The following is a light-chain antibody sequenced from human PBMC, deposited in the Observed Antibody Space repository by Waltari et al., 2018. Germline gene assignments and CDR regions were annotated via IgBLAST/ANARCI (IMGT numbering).Light chain of an antibody. CDR1: GSDVGSYVY. J-gene: IGLJ2*01. CDR2: DVS. CDR3: SSYTSSGTVI. V-gene: IGLV2-14*03. Sequence: QSALTQTASVSGSPGQSITISCTGTGSDVGSYVYVSWYQQHPGKGPKLMIFDVSNRPSGVSNRFSGSKSGNTASLTISGLQAEDEADYYCSSYTSSGTVIFGGGTKLTVL.